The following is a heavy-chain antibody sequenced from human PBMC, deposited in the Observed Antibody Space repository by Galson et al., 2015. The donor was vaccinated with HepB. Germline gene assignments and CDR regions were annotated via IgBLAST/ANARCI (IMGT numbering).Heavy chain of an antibody. J-gene: IGHJ4*02. Sequence: SLRLSCAASGFTFSNAWMSWVRQAPGKGLEWVGRIKSKTDGGTTNYAAPVKGRFTISRDDSKNTLYLQMNSLKTEDTAVYYCTTGLWRAAATQHSLIDYWGQGTLVTVSS. CDR3: TTGLWRAAATQHSLIDY. CDR2: IKSKTDGGTT. V-gene: IGHV3-15*01. D-gene: IGHD6-13*01. CDR1: GFTFSNAW.